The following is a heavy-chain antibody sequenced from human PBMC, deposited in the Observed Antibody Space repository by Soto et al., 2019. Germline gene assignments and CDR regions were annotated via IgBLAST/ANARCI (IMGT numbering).Heavy chain of an antibody. V-gene: IGHV6-1*01. D-gene: IGHD6-6*01. CDR1: GDSVYSNRAD. Sequence: SQTLSINWDISGDSVYSNRADWNWNRQSPSRGLEWLGRKYYRSKWYNDYAVSVKSRITINTDTSKNQFSLQLNSVTPEDTSLYYCARDHSSSFAFDIWGQGTMVTVSS. J-gene: IGHJ3*02. CDR3: ARDHSSSFAFDI. CDR2: KYYRSKWYN.